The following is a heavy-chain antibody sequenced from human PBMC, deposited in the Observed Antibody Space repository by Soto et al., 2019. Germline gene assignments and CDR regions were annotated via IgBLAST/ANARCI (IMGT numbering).Heavy chain of an antibody. Sequence: QVQLVQSGAEVKKPGSSVKVSCKASGGTFSSYAINWVRQAPGQGLEWMGGIIPIFGTADYAQKFQGRVTITADKSTSTAYMELSRLRSEDTAVYYCAQCLLGVNYYYGMDVWGQGTTVTVSS. D-gene: IGHD3-16*01. CDR3: AQCLLGVNYYYGMDV. V-gene: IGHV1-69*14. J-gene: IGHJ6*02. CDR1: GGTFSSYA. CDR2: IIPIFGTA.